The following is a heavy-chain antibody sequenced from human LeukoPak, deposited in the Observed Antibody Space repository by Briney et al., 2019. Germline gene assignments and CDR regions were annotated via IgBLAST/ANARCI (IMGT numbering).Heavy chain of an antibody. CDR2: ISGSGGST. J-gene: IGHJ4*02. CDR3: AKERKNYDFWSGPYDY. CDR1: GFTFSSYA. Sequence: GGSLRLSCAASGFTFSSYAMSWVRQAPGKGLEWVSAISGSGGSTYYADSVKGRFTISRDNSKNTLYLQMNSLRAEDTAVYYCAKERKNYDFWSGPYDYWGQGTLVTVSS. D-gene: IGHD3-3*01. V-gene: IGHV3-23*01.